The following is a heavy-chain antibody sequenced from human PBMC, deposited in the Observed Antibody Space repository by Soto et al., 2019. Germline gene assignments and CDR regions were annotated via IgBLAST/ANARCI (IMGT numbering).Heavy chain of an antibody. J-gene: IGHJ6*02. CDR3: ARARYCSSPSCYNHYYYAMDI. Sequence: QLVQSGPEVKKPGASVKVSCRASDYTFTKYGVSWVRQAPGQGLEWLGWLSVHTGQTRYARKVQGRATMTADTSANTAYMELRSLISDDTAVYYCARARYCSSPSCYNHYYYAMDIWGQGTTVTVSS. D-gene: IGHD2-2*02. V-gene: IGHV1-18*01. CDR2: LSVHTGQT. CDR1: DYTFTKYG.